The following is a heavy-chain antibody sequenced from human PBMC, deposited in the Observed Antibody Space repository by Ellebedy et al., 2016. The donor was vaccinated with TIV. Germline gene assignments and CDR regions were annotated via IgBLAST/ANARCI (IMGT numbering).Heavy chain of an antibody. J-gene: IGHJ4*02. Sequence: GGSLRFSCAASGFTFSSYSMNWVRQAPGKGLEWVSSLSGSSNYIYHADSVQGRFTISRDNAKNSLYLQMNSLRAEDTAVYYCARIGIGAARVGYDYWGQGTLVTVSS. CDR1: GFTFSSYS. V-gene: IGHV3-21*01. CDR2: LSGSSNYI. CDR3: ARIGIGAARVGYDY. D-gene: IGHD6-13*01.